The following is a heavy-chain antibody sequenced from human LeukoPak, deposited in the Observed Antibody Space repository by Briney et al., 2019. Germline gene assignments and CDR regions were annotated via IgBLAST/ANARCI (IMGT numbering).Heavy chain of an antibody. CDR2: IYSGGST. V-gene: IGHV3-53*01. CDR1: GFTVSSNY. J-gene: IGHJ4*02. Sequence: PGRSLRLSCAASGFTVSSNYMSWVRQAPGKGLEWISVIYSGGSTYYADSVKGRFTISRDNSKNTLYLQMNSLRAEDTAVYYCARSGSYFAFDYWGQGTLVTVSS. D-gene: IGHD1-26*01. CDR3: ARSGSYFAFDY.